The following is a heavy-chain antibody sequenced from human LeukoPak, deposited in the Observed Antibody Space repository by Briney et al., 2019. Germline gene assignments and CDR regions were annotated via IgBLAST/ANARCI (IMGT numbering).Heavy chain of an antibody. V-gene: IGHV3-33*01. CDR2: IWYDGSNK. J-gene: IGHJ4*02. Sequence: GRSLRLSCAASGFTFSSYGMHWVRQAPGKGLEWVAVIWYDGSNKYYADSVKGRFTISRDNSKNTLYLQMNSLRAEDTAVYYCARDRGCSSTSCSYYFDYWGQGTLVTVSS. D-gene: IGHD2-2*01. CDR1: GFTFSSYG. CDR3: ARDRGCSSTSCSYYFDY.